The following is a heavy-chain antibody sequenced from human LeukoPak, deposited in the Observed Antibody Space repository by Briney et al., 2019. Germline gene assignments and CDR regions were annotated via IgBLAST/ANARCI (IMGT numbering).Heavy chain of an antibody. CDR2: ISAYNGNT. CDR3: ARDGSYYDSSGYYWAYYFDY. J-gene: IGHJ4*02. Sequence: AXVKVSCKASGYTFTSYGISWVRQAPGQGLEGMGWISAYNGNTNYAQKLQGGVTMTTDTSTSTAYMELRSLRSDDTAVYYCARDGSYYDSSGYYWAYYFDYWGQGTLVTVSS. D-gene: IGHD3-22*01. CDR1: GYTFTSYG. V-gene: IGHV1-18*01.